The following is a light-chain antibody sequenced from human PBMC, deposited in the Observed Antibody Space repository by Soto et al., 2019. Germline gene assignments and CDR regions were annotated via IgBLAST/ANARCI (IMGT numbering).Light chain of an antibody. V-gene: IGLV2-11*01. CDR1: SSDVGGYNY. CDR3: CSYAGSSYV. J-gene: IGLJ1*01. CDR2: DVT. Sequence: QSVLTQPRSLSGSPGQSVTISCTGTSSDVGGYNYVSWYQLHPGKAPKLMIYDVTKRPSGVPDRFSGSKSGNTASLTISGLQAEDEADYYCCSYAGSSYVFGTGTKVTVL.